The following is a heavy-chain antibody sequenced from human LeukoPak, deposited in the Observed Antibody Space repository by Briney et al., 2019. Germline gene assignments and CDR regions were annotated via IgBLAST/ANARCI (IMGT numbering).Heavy chain of an antibody. Sequence: ASVKVSCKASGGTFSSYAISWVRQAPGQGLEWMGRIIPIFGTANYAQKFQGRVTITTDESTSTAYMELSSLRSEDTAMYYCARDSYYDILTGYELGGVNYWYFDLWGRGTLVTVSS. D-gene: IGHD3-9*01. CDR2: IIPIFGTA. J-gene: IGHJ2*01. V-gene: IGHV1-69*05. CDR1: GGTFSSYA. CDR3: ARDSYYDILTGYELGGVNYWYFDL.